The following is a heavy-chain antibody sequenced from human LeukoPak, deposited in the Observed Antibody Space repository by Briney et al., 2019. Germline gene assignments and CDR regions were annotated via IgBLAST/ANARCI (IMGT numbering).Heavy chain of an antibody. Sequence: ASVKVSCEASGYTFTDFALHWVRQVPGQSLEWLGWINPGNGETRYSRKFQGRVTMSIDTSATTAYMELDSLTAEDTAIYYCSRDRWHCVVNCDSVYYYSLDVWSQGTTVTVSS. D-gene: IGHD4/OR15-4a*01. CDR2: INPGNGET. CDR3: SRDRWHCVVNCDSVYYYSLDV. J-gene: IGHJ6*02. CDR1: GYTFTDFA. V-gene: IGHV1-3*01.